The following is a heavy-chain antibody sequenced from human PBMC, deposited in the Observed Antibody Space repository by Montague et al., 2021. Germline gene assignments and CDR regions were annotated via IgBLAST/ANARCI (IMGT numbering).Heavy chain of an antibody. CDR3: ARNLASAAPGAFDI. D-gene: IGHD6-13*01. V-gene: IGHV3-53*01. Sequence: SLRLSCAASGVTVSNNYMRWVRQAPGKGLEWVSEIYSGGGTDYADSVKGRFTISRDNAKATLYLQMNSLRVEDTAVYYRARNLASAAPGAFDIWGQGTMVTVSS. CDR1: GVTVSNNY. J-gene: IGHJ3*02. CDR2: IYSGGGT.